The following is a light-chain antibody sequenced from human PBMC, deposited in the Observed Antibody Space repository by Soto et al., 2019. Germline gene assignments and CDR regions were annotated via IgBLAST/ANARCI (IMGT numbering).Light chain of an antibody. CDR1: SSDIGRYNY. J-gene: IGLJ1*01. Sequence: QSALTQPASVSGSPGQSITISCTGTSSDIGRYNYVSWFQQHPGKVPKLVIFEVNYRPSGVSDRFSGSKSGNTASLNITGLQADDEADYYCTSCITANTRCVFGSGTKLTVL. CDR3: TSCITANTRCV. V-gene: IGLV2-14*01. CDR2: EVN.